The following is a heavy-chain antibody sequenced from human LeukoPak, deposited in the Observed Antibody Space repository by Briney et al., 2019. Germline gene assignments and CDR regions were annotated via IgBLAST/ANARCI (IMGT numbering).Heavy chain of an antibody. Sequence: PGGSLRLSCAASGFTFDDYAMHWVRQAPGKGLEWVSGINWNGNDIGYADSVKGRFTISRDNAKKSLYLQMNSLRAEDTAVYYCAREWLLVGATDFWGQGTLVTVSS. CDR2: INWNGNDI. J-gene: IGHJ4*02. V-gene: IGHV3-9*01. CDR3: AREWLLVGATDF. CDR1: GFTFDDYA. D-gene: IGHD1-26*01.